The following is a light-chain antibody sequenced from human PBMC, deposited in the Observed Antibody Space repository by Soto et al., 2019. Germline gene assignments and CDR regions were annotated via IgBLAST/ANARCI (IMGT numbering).Light chain of an antibody. J-gene: IGKJ1*01. V-gene: IGKV3-15*01. CDR1: QSVSSN. CDR2: GAS. CDR3: QQYNNWPRS. Sequence: EIVMTQSPGTLSVSPGERATLSCSASQSVSSNLAWYQQKPGQAPRLLIYGASTRATGIPARFSGSRSGTEFTLTISSLQSEDFAVYYCQQYNNWPRSFGQGTKVEIK.